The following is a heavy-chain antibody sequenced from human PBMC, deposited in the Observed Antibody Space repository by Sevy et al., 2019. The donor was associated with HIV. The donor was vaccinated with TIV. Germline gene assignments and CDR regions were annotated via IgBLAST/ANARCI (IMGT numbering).Heavy chain of an antibody. CDR2: IWYDGSNK. Sequence: GSLKLSCAASGFTFSNYGMHWGRQAPGKGLGWVAVIWYDGSNKYYADSVKGRFTISRDNSKNTLYLQMNSLRAEDTAVYYCARDLDLYSSSSDDAFDIWGQGTMVTVSS. V-gene: IGHV3-33*01. CDR1: GFTFSNYG. J-gene: IGHJ3*02. CDR3: ARDLDLYSSSSDDAFDI. D-gene: IGHD6-6*01.